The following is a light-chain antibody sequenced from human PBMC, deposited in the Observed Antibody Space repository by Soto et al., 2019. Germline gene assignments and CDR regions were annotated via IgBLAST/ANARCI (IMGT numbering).Light chain of an antibody. Sequence: DIQMTQSPSTLSASVGDRVTITCRASQSISDWLAWYQQKPGKTPKLLIFKASNLETGVPSRFSGNGSGTECTLTISSLQPDDSATYYCHSPWTFGQGTKVDIK. V-gene: IGKV1-5*03. J-gene: IGKJ1*01. CDR3: HSPWT. CDR2: KAS. CDR1: QSISDW.